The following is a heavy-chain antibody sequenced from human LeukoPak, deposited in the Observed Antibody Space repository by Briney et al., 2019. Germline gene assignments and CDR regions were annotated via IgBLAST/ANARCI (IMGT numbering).Heavy chain of an antibody. CDR3: ARYCSGVSCYSGFDY. J-gene: IGHJ4*02. D-gene: IGHD2-15*01. V-gene: IGHV3-64*04. CDR2: ISSNGGST. CDR1: GFTFSSYA. Sequence: PGGSLRLSCSASGFTFSSYAMHWVRQAPGKGLEYVSDISSNGGSTYYADSVKGRFTISRDNFKNTLYLQMNSLRVEDTAVYYCARYCSGVSCYSGFDYWGQGTLVTVSS.